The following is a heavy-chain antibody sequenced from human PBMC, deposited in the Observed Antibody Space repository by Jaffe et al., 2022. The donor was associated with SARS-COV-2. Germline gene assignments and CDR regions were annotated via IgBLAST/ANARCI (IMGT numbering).Heavy chain of an antibody. D-gene: IGHD1-26*01. J-gene: IGHJ4*02. CDR2: ISSSSSYI. CDR1: GFTFSSYS. CDR3: ARGLVGATTHFDY. V-gene: IGHV3-21*01. Sequence: EVQLVESGGGLVKPGGSLRLSCAASGFTFSSYSMNWVRQAPGKGLEWVSSISSSSSYIYYADSVKGRFTISRDNAKNSLYLQMNSLRAEDTAVYYCARGLVGATTHFDYWGQGTLVTVSS.